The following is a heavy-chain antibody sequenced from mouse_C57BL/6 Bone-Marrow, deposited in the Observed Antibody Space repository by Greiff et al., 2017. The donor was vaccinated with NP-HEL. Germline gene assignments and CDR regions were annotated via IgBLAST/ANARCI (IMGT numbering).Heavy chain of an antibody. V-gene: IGHV5-17*01. CDR3: ARGDYDWLDY. J-gene: IGHJ4*01. CDR1: GFTFSDYG. CDR2: ISSGSSTI. D-gene: IGHD2-4*01. Sequence: EVMLVESGGGLVKPGGSLKLSCAASGFTFSDYGMHWVRQAPEKGLEWVAYISSGSSTIYYADTVKGRFTISRDNAKNTLFLQMTSLRSEDTAMYYCARGDYDWLDYWGQGTSVTVSS.